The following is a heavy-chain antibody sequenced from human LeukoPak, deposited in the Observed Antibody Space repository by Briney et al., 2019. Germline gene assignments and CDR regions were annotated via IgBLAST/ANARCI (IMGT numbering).Heavy chain of an antibody. J-gene: IGHJ4*02. V-gene: IGHV3-33*01. Sequence: SGGSLSLSCAASGFTFSSYGMHWVRQAPGKGLEWVAVIWYDGSNKYYVDSVKGRFTISRDNSKNTLYLQMNSLRAEDTAVYYCARDSYYGSGSYEYYFDYWGQGTLVTVSS. CDR3: ARDSYYGSGSYEYYFDY. D-gene: IGHD3-10*01. CDR1: GFTFSSYG. CDR2: IWYDGSNK.